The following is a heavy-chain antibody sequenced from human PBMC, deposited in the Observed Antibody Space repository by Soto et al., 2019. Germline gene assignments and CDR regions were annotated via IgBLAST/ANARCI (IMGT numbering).Heavy chain of an antibody. CDR1: GFTFSSYA. CDR2: IWFDGSNK. J-gene: IGHJ4*02. Sequence: LRLSCAAFGFTFSSYAIHWVRQAPGKGLEWVAIIWFDGSNKYYADSVKGRFSISRDNSKNTLFLQMDSLRAEDTAVYYCARGQLPAATTYFDFWGQGTLVTVSS. CDR3: ARGQLPAATTYFDF. D-gene: IGHD2-15*01. V-gene: IGHV3-33*01.